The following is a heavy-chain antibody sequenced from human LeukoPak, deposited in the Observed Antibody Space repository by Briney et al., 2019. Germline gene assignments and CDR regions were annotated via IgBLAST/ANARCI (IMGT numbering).Heavy chain of an antibody. CDR2: INIGVSDT. CDR3: ARWMATVTGPFVS. J-gene: IGHJ4*02. Sequence: GGSLRLSCAASGFTFSSYWMHWVRQAPGKGLMWVSRINIGVSDTLYADSLKGRFTIPRHNAKNALYLQMNSLRGEGAAVYYCARWMATVTGPFVSWGQGRMVAVSS. V-gene: IGHV3-74*01. CDR1: GFTFSSYW. D-gene: IGHD4-17*01.